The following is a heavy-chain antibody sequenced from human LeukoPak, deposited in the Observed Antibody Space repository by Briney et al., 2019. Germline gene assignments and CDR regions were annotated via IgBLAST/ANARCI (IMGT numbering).Heavy chain of an antibody. CDR2: ISAYNGNT. Sequence: ASVKVSCRASGGTFSSYAISWVRQAPGQGLEWMGWISAYNGNTNYAQKLQGRVTMTTDTSTSTAYMELRSLRSDDTAVYYCARVADSGYRNWGQGTLVTVSS. D-gene: IGHD5-12*01. CDR3: ARVADSGYRN. V-gene: IGHV1-18*01. J-gene: IGHJ4*02. CDR1: GGTFSSYA.